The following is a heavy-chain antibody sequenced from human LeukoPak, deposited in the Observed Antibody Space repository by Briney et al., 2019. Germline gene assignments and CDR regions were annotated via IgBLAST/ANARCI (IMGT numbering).Heavy chain of an antibody. J-gene: IGHJ6*02. CDR3: VKDIRGISSSDYGMDV. CDR1: GFMFSNYA. Sequence: GGSLRLSCTVSGFMFSNYAMSWVRQAPGKGLEWVSGISWNSGSIGHADSVKGRFTISRDNAKNSLYLQMNSLRVEDTALYYCVKDIRGISSSDYGMDVWGQGTTVTVSS. V-gene: IGHV3-9*01. CDR2: ISWNSGSI. D-gene: IGHD6-13*01.